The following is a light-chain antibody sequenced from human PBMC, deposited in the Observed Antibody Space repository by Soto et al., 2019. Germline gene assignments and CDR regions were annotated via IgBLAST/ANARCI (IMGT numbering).Light chain of an antibody. CDR1: QSVSKY. CDR2: GAS. Sequence: EIVLSKSPATLSLSPGERATLSCRASQSVSKYFAWYQQKPGQAPRLLIYGASNRATGIPARFSGSGSGTDFTLTISSLEPEDFAVYYCQQRSNWPRTFGQGTKVDIK. V-gene: IGKV3-11*01. CDR3: QQRSNWPRT. J-gene: IGKJ1*01.